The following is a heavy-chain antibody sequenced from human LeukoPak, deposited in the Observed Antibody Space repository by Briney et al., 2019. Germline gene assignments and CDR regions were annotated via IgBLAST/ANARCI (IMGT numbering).Heavy chain of an antibody. Sequence: GGSLRLSCAASGFTFTNYAMSWVRQTPGKGLEWVSATVGSGPDTYHADSVKGRFTISRDNTKNSLYLQMNSLRAEDTAVYHCARDLSRWHWKAWFDPWGQGTLVTVSS. J-gene: IGHJ5*02. CDR1: GFTFTNYA. D-gene: IGHD1-1*01. CDR3: ARDLSRWHWKAWFDP. V-gene: IGHV3-23*01. CDR2: TVGSGPDT.